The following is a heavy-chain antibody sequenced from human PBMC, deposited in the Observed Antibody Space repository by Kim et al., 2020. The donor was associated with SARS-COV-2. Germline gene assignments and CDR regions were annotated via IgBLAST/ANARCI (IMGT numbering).Heavy chain of an antibody. V-gene: IGHV4-34*01. J-gene: IGHJ6*02. CDR1: GGSFSGYY. CDR3: ARVSYDFWSGPDVNYYYGMDV. CDR2: INHSGST. D-gene: IGHD3-3*01. Sequence: SETLSLTCAVYGGSFSGYYWSWIRQPPGKGLEWIGEINHSGSTNYNPSLKSRVTISVDTSKNQFSLKLSSVTAADTAVYYCARVSYDFWSGPDVNYYYGMDVWGQGTTVTVSS.